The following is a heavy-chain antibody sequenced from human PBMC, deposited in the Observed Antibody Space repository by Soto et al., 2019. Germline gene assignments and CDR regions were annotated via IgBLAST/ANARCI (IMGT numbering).Heavy chain of an antibody. V-gene: IGHV4-4*07. J-gene: IGHJ6*02. CDR2: VLTKGGA. Sequence: QVQLQESGPGLVKPSEPLSLICTVSGASVNNYYWSWIRQAAGGGLEWIGRVLTKGGANYNPSLKSRVSMSGDTSKNQFSLNLRSVTAADTAIYFCARDFTTNYYNYGLDVWGQGTTVTV. CDR3: ARDFTTNYYNYGLDV. CDR1: GASVNNYY.